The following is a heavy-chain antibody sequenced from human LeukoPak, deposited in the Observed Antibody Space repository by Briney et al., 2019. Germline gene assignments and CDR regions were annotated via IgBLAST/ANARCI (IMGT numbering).Heavy chain of an antibody. Sequence: PGGSLRLSCAASGFTFSSYWMSWVRQAPGKGLEWVANIKQDGSEKYYVDSVKGRFTISRDNAKNTLYLQMNSLRAEDTAVYYCAKVRGAAAGIKRNPSTGYYYYMDVWGKGTTVTVSS. CDR1: GFTFSSYW. D-gene: IGHD6-13*01. J-gene: IGHJ6*03. CDR2: IKQDGSEK. CDR3: AKVRGAAAGIKRNPSTGYYYYMDV. V-gene: IGHV3-7*01.